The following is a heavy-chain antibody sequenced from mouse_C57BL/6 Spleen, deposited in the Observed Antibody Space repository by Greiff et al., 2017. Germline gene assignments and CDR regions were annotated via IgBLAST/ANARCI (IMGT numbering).Heavy chain of an antibody. J-gene: IGHJ1*03. D-gene: IGHD2-4*01. Sequence: QVQLQQSGPELVKPGASVKISCKASGYAFSSSWMNWVKQRPGKGLEWIGRIYPGDGDTNYNGKFKGKATLTADKSSSTAYMQLSSLTSEDSAVYFCAREGIYYDYGWGYFGVWGTRTTVSVSS. CDR3: AREGIYYDYGWGYFGV. CDR2: IYPGDGDT. V-gene: IGHV1-82*01. CDR1: GYAFSSSW.